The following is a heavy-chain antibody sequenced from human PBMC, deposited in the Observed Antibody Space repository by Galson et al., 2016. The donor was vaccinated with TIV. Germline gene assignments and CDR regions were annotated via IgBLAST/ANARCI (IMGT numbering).Heavy chain of an antibody. Sequence: SVKVSCKAYGNTFTNYYMNWIRQAPGQGLEWMGIINTKGDYSTYAQKFQGRVTMTRDTSTSTVSMELRNLRSEDTAVYYCATERPGAEVDGWGDWGLGTLVIVSS. D-gene: IGHD3-10*01. V-gene: IGHV1-46*01. CDR2: INTKGDYS. CDR1: GNTFTNYY. J-gene: IGHJ4*02. CDR3: ATERPGAEVDGWGD.